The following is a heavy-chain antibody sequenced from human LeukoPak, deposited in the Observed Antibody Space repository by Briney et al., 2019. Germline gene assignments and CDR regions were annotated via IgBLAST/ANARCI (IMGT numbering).Heavy chain of an antibody. CDR1: GYTFTTYG. CDR2: IIPIFGTA. D-gene: IGHD3-3*01. CDR3: AGGYYDFWSGYTYYYYYMDV. J-gene: IGHJ6*03. V-gene: IGHV1-69*05. Sequence: ASVKVSCKASGYTFTTYGVNWVRQAPGQGLEWMGGIIPIFGTANYAQKFQGRVTITTDESTSTAYMELSSLRSEDTAVYYCAGGYYDFWSGYTYYYYYMDVWGKGTTVTVSS.